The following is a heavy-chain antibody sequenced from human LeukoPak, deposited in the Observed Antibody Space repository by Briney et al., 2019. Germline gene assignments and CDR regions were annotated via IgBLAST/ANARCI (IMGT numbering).Heavy chain of an antibody. CDR3: ARTYHSGSGSYTLGY. J-gene: IGHJ4*02. CDR1: GGSLSSDGYY. CDR2: VDYTEST. Sequence: SETLSLTCTVSGGSLSSDGYYWNWIREHPGQGLEWIGYVDYTESTYYNPSLKSRVTISLDTSNNQFSLRLSSVTAADTAVYYCARTYHSGSGSYTLGYWGQGTLVTVSS. V-gene: IGHV4-31*03. D-gene: IGHD3-10*01.